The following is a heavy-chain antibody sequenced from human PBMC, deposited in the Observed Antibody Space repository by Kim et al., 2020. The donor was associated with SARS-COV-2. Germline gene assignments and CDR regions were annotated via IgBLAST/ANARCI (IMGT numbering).Heavy chain of an antibody. V-gene: IGHV1-18*01. J-gene: IGHJ4*02. CDR3: ARGNGDFYNPTLDY. CDR1: GYTFSHYG. Sequence: ASVKVSCKPSGYTFSHYGISWVRQAPGQGLEWMGRISTYNGDTEYAQKLQDRVTMTTDPSTSTAYMELRTRTSDDTAVYFCARGNGDFYNPTLDYWGQGTLVTVSS. CDR2: ISTYNGDT. D-gene: IGHD4-17*01.